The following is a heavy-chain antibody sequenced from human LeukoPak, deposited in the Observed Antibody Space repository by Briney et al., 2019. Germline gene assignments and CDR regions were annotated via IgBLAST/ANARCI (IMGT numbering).Heavy chain of an antibody. CDR2: INTDGSTT. CDR1: GFTFSSYW. CDR3: AREFRVLPDI. Sequence: GGSLGLSCAASGFTFSSYWMHWVRQAPGKGLVWVSRINTDGSTTNYADSVKGRFTISRDNAKNTLYLQMNSLRAEDTAVYYCAREFRVLPDIWGQGTMVTVSS. V-gene: IGHV3-74*01. D-gene: IGHD2-8*02. J-gene: IGHJ3*02.